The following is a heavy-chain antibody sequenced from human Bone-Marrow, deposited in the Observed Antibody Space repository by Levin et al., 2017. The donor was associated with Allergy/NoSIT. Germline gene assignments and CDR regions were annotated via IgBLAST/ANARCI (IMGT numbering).Heavy chain of an antibody. CDR3: ARGAFGEFDFDY. CDR2: ISAYNGNT. CDR1: GYTFTSYG. Sequence: GESLKISCKASGYTFTSYGISWVRQAPGQGLEWMGWISAYNGNTNYAQKLQGRVTMTTDTSTSTAYMELRSLRSDDTAVYYCARGAFGEFDFDYWGQGTLVTVSS. J-gene: IGHJ4*02. V-gene: IGHV1-18*01. D-gene: IGHD3-10*01.